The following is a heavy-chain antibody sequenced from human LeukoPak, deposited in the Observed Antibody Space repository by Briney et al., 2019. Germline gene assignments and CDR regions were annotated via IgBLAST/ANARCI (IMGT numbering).Heavy chain of an antibody. CDR3: ARAWLYCSSTSCYRFASQTVGYYMDV. D-gene: IGHD2-2*02. J-gene: IGHJ6*03. CDR1: GFTFSSYG. Sequence: GGSLRLSCAASGFTFSSYGMHWVRQAPGKGLEWVAVIWYDGSNKYYADSVKGRFTISRDNSKNTMYLQMNSLRAADTDAYYCARAWLYCSSTSCYRFASQTVGYYMDVWGKGTTVTVSS. CDR2: IWYDGSNK. V-gene: IGHV3-33*01.